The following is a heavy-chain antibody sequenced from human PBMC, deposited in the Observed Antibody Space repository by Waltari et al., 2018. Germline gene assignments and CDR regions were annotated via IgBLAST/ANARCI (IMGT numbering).Heavy chain of an antibody. CDR3: AKDEPTDWFGEGGMDV. D-gene: IGHD3-10*01. J-gene: IGHJ6*02. V-gene: IGHV3-30*18. CDR2: MSHEVSFE. Sequence: QVQVVESGGGVVQPGRSLRLSCADSGFTFSNYAMHWVRQAPGKGLGWGAVMSHEVSFEYYVEAVRGRFTISRDNSKNTLHLEMNSLRPEDTAVYYCAKDEPTDWFGEGGMDVWGQGTTVTVSS. CDR1: GFTFSNYA.